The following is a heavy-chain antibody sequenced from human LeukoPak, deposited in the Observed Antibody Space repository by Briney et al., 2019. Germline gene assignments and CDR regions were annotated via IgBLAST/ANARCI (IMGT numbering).Heavy chain of an antibody. CDR2: ISAYNGNT. Sequence: ASVKVSCKASGYTFTSYGISWVRQAPGQGLEWMGWISAYNGNTNYAQKPQGRVTMTTDTSTSTAYMELRSLRSDDTAVYYCARDETVYYYGSGGYWGQGTLVTVSS. CDR1: GYTFTSYG. V-gene: IGHV1-18*01. J-gene: IGHJ4*02. D-gene: IGHD3-10*01. CDR3: ARDETVYYYGSGGY.